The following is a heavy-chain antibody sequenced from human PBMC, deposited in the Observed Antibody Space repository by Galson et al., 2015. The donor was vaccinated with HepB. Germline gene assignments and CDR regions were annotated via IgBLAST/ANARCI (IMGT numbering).Heavy chain of an antibody. V-gene: IGHV2-26*01. CDR1: GFSLSNARMG. D-gene: IGHD1-26*01. Sequence: PALVKPTQTLTLTCTVSGFSLSNARMGVSWIRQPPGKALEWLAHIFSNDEKSYSTSLKSRLTISKETSKTQEVLTMTNMDPVDTATFFCSRTPRRGGSYSPFLYSGQGTLVAASS. CDR3: SRTPRRGGSYSPFLY. CDR2: IFSNDEK. J-gene: IGHJ4*02.